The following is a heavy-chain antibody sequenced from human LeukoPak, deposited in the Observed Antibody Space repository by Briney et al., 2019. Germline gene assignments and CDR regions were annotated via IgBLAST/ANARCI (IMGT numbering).Heavy chain of an antibody. D-gene: IGHD4-17*01. V-gene: IGHV3-11*04. CDR1: GFTFSDYY. CDR2: ISSSGSTI. CDR3: ARVKSDYGPGYYYYYMDV. J-gene: IGHJ6*03. Sequence: GSLRLSCAASGFTFSDYYMSWIRQAPGKGLEWVSYISSSGSTIYYADSVKGRFTISRDNSKNTLYLQMNSLRAEDTAVYYCARVKSDYGPGYYYYYMDVWGKGTTVTVSS.